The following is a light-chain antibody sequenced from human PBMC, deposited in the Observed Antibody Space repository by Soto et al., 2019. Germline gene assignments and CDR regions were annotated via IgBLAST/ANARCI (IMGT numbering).Light chain of an antibody. CDR1: ENINLY. Sequence: DIQMTQSPASLSASVGDRVTITCRASENINLYLHWYQQKPGKAPTLLIYAASTLQSGVPSRVSGSGSGTDFALTLTSLQPEDFADYYCQQSYSTPCKFGQGTKVEIK. V-gene: IGKV1-39*01. CDR3: QQSYSTPCK. CDR2: AAS. J-gene: IGKJ1*01.